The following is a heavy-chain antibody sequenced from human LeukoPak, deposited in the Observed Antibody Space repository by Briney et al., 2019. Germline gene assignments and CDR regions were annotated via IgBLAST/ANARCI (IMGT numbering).Heavy chain of an antibody. CDR1: GGSVSSGSYY. CDR3: ARDKDTALDP. D-gene: IGHD5-18*01. Sequence: SETLSLTCTVSGGSVSSGSYYWSWIRQPPGKGLEWIGCIYYSGSTNYNPSLKSRVTISVDTSKNQFSLKLSSVTAADTAVYYCARDKDTALDPWGQGTLVTVSS. V-gene: IGHV4-61*01. J-gene: IGHJ5*02. CDR2: IYYSGST.